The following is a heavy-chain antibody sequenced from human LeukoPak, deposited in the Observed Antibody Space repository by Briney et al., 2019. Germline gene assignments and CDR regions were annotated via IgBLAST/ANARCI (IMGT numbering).Heavy chain of an antibody. CDR1: GYTFTSYD. CDR3: ARGRDPGIAAAGDY. Sequence: ASVKVSCMASGYTFTSYDINWVRQATGQGLEWMGWMNPNSGNTGYAQKFQGRVTMTRNTSISTAYMELSSLRSEDTAVYYCARGRDPGIAAAGDYWGQGTLVTVSS. V-gene: IGHV1-8*01. J-gene: IGHJ4*02. D-gene: IGHD6-13*01. CDR2: MNPNSGNT.